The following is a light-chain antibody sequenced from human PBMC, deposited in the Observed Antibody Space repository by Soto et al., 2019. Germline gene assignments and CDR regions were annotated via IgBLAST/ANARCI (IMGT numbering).Light chain of an antibody. J-gene: IGLJ1*01. V-gene: IGLV1-40*01. CDR1: SSNIGAGYD. CDR2: ANT. CDR3: RSYDTSLSGSEV. Sequence: QSVLTQPPSVSGAPGQRVTISCTGSSSNIGAGYDVHWYQQLPGTAPKLLIYANTNRPSGVPDRFSGSKSGTSASLAITGLQAEDEADYYCRSYDTSLSGSEVFGTGTKVTVL.